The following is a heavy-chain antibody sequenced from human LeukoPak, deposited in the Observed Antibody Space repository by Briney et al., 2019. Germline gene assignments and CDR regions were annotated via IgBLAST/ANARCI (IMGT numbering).Heavy chain of an antibody. CDR1: GYTFTSYG. CDR3: AFIGPSGT. CDR2: INPNSGGT. Sequence: AASVKVSCKASGYTFTSYGISWVRQAPGQGLEWMGWINPNSGGTNYAQKFQGRVNMTRDTSISTAYMDLSRLRSDDTAVYYCAFIGPSGTWGQGTLVTVSS. J-gene: IGHJ5*02. V-gene: IGHV1-2*02. D-gene: IGHD6-13*01.